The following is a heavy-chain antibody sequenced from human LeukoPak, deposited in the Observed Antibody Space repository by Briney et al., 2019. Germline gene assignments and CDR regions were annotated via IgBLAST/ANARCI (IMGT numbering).Heavy chain of an antibody. CDR1: GFTFSSSA. CDR3: ATDYTPYVGASAD. D-gene: IGHD1-26*01. J-gene: IGHJ4*02. Sequence: TGGSLRLSCAASGFTFSSSAMSWVRQTPGKGLEWVSTITESGDNTHYTESVKGRFTFSRDNSRNTMYLQTNSLRAEDTAIYYCATDYTPYVGASADWGQGTLVTVSS. CDR2: ITESGDNT. V-gene: IGHV3-23*01.